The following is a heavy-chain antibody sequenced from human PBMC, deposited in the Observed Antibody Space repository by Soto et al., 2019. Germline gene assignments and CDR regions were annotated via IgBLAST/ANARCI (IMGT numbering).Heavy chain of an antibody. D-gene: IGHD5-18*01. CDR2: IYPGDSDT. V-gene: IGHV5-51*01. CDR1: GYSFTNYW. J-gene: IGHJ6*02. Sequence: GESLKISCKGSGYSFTNYWIGWVRQMPGKGLEWMGIIYPGDSDTRYSPSFQGQVTISADKSISTAYLQWSSLKASDTAMYYCARRRGYSYGSGGGRYHYVMDVWGQGTTVTV. CDR3: ARRRGYSYGSGGGRYHYVMDV.